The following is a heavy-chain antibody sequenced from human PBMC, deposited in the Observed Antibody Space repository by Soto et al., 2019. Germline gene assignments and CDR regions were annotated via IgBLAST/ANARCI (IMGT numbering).Heavy chain of an antibody. Sequence: GGSLRLSCAASGFTFSGYAMNWVRQAPEKGLEWVSSISGSGRSTYYTDSVKGRFTISRDNSKNTLYLQMNSLRAGDTAVYYCAFPDDSSGFDYWGQGTVVTVSS. V-gene: IGHV3-23*01. CDR3: AFPDDSSGFDY. D-gene: IGHD3-22*01. J-gene: IGHJ4*02. CDR2: ISGSGRST. CDR1: GFTFSGYA.